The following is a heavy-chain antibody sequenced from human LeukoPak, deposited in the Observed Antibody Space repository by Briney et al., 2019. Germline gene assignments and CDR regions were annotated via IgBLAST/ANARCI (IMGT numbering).Heavy chain of an antibody. CDR1: GFTFSSYA. Sequence: GGSLRLSCAASGFTFSSYAMHWVRQAPGKGLEWVAVISYDGSNKYYADSVKGRFTISRDNSKNTLYLQMNSLRAEDTAVYYCALGGYGFDYWGQGTLVTVSS. V-gene: IGHV3-30*01. J-gene: IGHJ4*02. D-gene: IGHD5-18*01. CDR2: ISYDGSNK. CDR3: ALGGYGFDY.